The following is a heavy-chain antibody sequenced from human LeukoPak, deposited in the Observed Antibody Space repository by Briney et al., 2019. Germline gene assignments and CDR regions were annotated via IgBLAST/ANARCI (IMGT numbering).Heavy chain of an antibody. CDR3: ASGGSSSYFDY. CDR1: GGTFSSYA. D-gene: IGHD6-13*01. CDR2: IIPIFGTA. Sequence: ASVKVSCKASGGTFSSYAISWVRQAPGQGLEWMGRIIPIFGTANYAQKFQGRVTITTDESTSTAYMELSSLRSEDTAVYYCASGGSSSYFDYWGQGTLVTVSS. V-gene: IGHV1-69*05. J-gene: IGHJ4*02.